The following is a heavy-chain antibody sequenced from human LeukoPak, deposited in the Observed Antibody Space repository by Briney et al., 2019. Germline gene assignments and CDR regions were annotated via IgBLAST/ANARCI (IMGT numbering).Heavy chain of an antibody. CDR2: INHSEST. J-gene: IGHJ4*02. Sequence: SETLSLTCAVYGGSFSGYYWSWIRQPPGKGLEWIGEINHSESTNYNPSLKSRVTISVDTSKNQFSLKLSSVTAADTAVYYCARDSIHRRTTPFDYWGQGTLVTVSS. D-gene: IGHD1-7*01. V-gene: IGHV4-34*01. CDR1: GGSFSGYY. CDR3: ARDSIHRRTTPFDY.